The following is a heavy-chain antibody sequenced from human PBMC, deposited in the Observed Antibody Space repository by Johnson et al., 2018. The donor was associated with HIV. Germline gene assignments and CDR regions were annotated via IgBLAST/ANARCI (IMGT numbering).Heavy chain of an antibody. CDR2: ISYDGSNK. CDR1: RFTFSSYA. D-gene: IGHD1-26*01. Sequence: QVQLVESGGGVVQPGRSLRLSCAASRFTFSSYAMHWVRQAPGKGLEWVAVISYDGSNKYYADSVKGRFTISRDTLKNTLYLQMNSLRAEDTAVYYCAKGWGRGTFSTDDSFDIWGQGTMVTVSS. CDR3: AKGWGRGTFSTDDSFDI. V-gene: IGHV3-30-3*01. J-gene: IGHJ3*02.